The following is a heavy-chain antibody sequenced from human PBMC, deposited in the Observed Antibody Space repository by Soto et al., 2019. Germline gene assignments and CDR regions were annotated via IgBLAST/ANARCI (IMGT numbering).Heavy chain of an antibody. CDR3: ARSRDSSSWAVGGYFDL. J-gene: IGHJ2*01. CDR1: AGSFSGYY. Sequence: QVQLQQWGAGLLKPSETLSLTCAVYAGSFSGYYWTWIRQPPGKGLEWIGEINHSGSTNDNPSLKSRVTISVDTSKNQFSLKLSSVTAADTAVYYCARSRDSSSWAVGGYFDLWGRGTLVTVSS. D-gene: IGHD6-13*01. V-gene: IGHV4-34*01. CDR2: INHSGST.